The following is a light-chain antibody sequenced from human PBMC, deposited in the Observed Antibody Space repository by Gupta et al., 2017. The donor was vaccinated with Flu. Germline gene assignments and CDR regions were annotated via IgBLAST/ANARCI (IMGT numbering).Light chain of an antibody. CDR1: ERVRRN. Sequence: TLFGSTGERATHTCRARERVRRNIGWYKQKPGQAPRQLIYGASTRDTGIPARFSGSGYGTEFALTSSSLHLEDFAVYYCQHGKNWPGWTFGQGTKVEIK. J-gene: IGKJ1*01. CDR3: QHGKNWPGWT. V-gene: IGKV3-15*01. CDR2: GAS.